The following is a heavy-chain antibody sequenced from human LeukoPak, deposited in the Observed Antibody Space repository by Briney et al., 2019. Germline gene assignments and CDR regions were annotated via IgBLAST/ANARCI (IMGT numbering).Heavy chain of an antibody. Sequence: GASVKVSCKASGYTFTGRYIHWVRQAPGQGLEWMGWINPNSGGTNYAQKFQGRVTMTRDTSISTAYMELSRLRSDDTAVYYCARRGGSSSPVILRYYYYYMDVWGKGTTVTVSS. V-gene: IGHV1-2*02. J-gene: IGHJ6*03. CDR3: ARRGGSSSPVILRYYYYYMDV. D-gene: IGHD6-6*01. CDR2: INPNSGGT. CDR1: GYTFTGRY.